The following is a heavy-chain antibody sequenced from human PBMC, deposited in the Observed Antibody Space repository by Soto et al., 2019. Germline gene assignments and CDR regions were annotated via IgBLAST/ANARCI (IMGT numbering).Heavy chain of an antibody. Sequence: QVTSKESGPVLVKGTETLTLTCTVSGFSLKNARMGVSWIRQPPGKALEWLAHIFSNDDKSDSRSLKSRLTISKDTSKSQVVLVMTSMDPVDTAIYYCARIVLDADMGSKGIDYWGQGTLVTVSS. CDR1: GFSLKNARMG. D-gene: IGHD5-18*01. CDR2: IFSNDDK. J-gene: IGHJ4*02. CDR3: ARIVLDADMGSKGIDY. V-gene: IGHV2-26*01.